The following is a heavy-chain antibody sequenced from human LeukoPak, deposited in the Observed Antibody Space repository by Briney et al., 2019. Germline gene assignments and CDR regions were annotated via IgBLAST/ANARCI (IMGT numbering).Heavy chain of an antibody. CDR1: GYTFTTYD. J-gene: IGHJ6*02. CDR2: MNPNSGNT. CDR3: ASEQWLKREGVYYYYGVAV. V-gene: IGHV1-8*01. D-gene: IGHD6-19*01. Sequence: ASVKVSCKASGYTFTTYDINWVRQASGQGLEWMGWMNPNSGNTGYAQKFQGRVTMTRNTSTTTAYMELNSLRSEDTAVYYCASEQWLKREGVYYYYGVAVWAQGTTVTVSS.